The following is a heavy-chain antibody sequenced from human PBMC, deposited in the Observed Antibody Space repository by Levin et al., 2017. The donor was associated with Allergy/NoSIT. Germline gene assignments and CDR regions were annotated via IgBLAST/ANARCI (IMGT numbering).Heavy chain of an antibody. CDR2: IYPGDSDT. V-gene: IGHV5-51*01. CDR1: GYMFTSYW. Sequence: PGGSLRLSCKGSGYMFTSYWIGWVRQMPGKGLEWMGIIYPGDSDTRYSPSFQGQVTISADKSISTAYLQWSSLKASDSAMYYCARVGYCSDYGCQSRLRLDGYDIWGQGTMVTVPS. J-gene: IGHJ3*02. D-gene: IGHD2-15*01. CDR3: ARVGYCSDYGCQSRLRLDGYDI.